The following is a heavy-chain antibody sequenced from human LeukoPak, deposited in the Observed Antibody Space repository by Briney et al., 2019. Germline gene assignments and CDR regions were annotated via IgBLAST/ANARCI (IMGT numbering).Heavy chain of an antibody. V-gene: IGHV3-11*01. Sequence: GGSLRLSCAASGFTFSDYYMSWIRQAPGKGLEWVSYISSSGSTIYYADSVKGRFTISRDNAKNSLYLQMNSLRAEDTAVYYCARGDPMAAAGYNWFDPWGQGTLVTVSS. J-gene: IGHJ5*02. CDR2: ISSSGSTI. D-gene: IGHD6-13*01. CDR1: GFTFSDYY. CDR3: ARGDPMAAAGYNWFDP.